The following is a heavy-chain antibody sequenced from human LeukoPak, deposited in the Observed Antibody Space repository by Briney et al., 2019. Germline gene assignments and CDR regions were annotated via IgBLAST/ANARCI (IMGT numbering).Heavy chain of an antibody. D-gene: IGHD6-13*01. Sequence: SETLSLTCTVSGYSISSGYYWGWIRQPPGKGLEWLGSIYHSGSTYYNPSLKSRVTISVDTSKNQFSLKLSSVTAADTAVYYCARRGGRSSWYGTVDYWGQGTLVTVSS. CDR3: ARRGGRSSWYGTVDY. J-gene: IGHJ4*02. CDR1: GYSISSGYY. V-gene: IGHV4-38-2*02. CDR2: IYHSGST.